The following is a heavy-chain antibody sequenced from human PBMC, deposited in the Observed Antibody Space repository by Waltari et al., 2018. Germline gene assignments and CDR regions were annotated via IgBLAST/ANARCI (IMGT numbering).Heavy chain of an antibody. Sequence: QITLKESVPTLFRPTQTLTLTCTFSGFSLSTTGVGVGWVRQPPGKALAWLALIYWDDDKRYTPSLKSRLSLTKDTSTNQVVLTMTTVAPVDTATYYCVHSTFDFVTGTQFFMDVWGEGTTVAVSS. V-gene: IGHV2-5*02. CDR3: VHSTFDFVTGTQFFMDV. J-gene: IGHJ6*03. D-gene: IGHD3-9*01. CDR1: GFSLSTTGVG. CDR2: IYWDDDK.